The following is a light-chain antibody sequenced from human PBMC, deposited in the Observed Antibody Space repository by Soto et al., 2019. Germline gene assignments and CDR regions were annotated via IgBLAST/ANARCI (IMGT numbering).Light chain of an antibody. Sequence: EIVMTQSLATLSVSPGERATLSCRASQSVSSNLAWYQQKPGQAPRLLIYGASTRATGIPARFSGSGSGTEFTLTISSLQSEDFAVYYCQQYNNWPPYTLGQGTKLEIK. CDR1: QSVSSN. CDR2: GAS. V-gene: IGKV3-15*01. J-gene: IGKJ2*01. CDR3: QQYNNWPPYT.